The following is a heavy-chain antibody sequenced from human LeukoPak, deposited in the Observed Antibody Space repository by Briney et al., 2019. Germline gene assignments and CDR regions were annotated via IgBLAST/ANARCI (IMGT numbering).Heavy chain of an antibody. J-gene: IGHJ3*02. CDR2: IYYSGST. Sequence: SETLSLTCTVSGGSISSSSYYWGWIRQPPGKGLEWIGSIYYSGSTYYNPSLKSRVTISVDTSKNQFSLKLSSVTAADTAVYYCARPPSPYSGSDDAFDIWGQGTMVTVSS. D-gene: IGHD1-26*01. CDR1: GGSISSSSYY. V-gene: IGHV4-39*01. CDR3: ARPPSPYSGSDDAFDI.